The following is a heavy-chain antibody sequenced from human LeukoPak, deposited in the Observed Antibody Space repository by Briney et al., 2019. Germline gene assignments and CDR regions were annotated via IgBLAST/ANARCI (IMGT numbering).Heavy chain of an antibody. CDR1: GFTFSSYA. Sequence: GGSLRLSCAASGFTFSSYAMSWVRQAPGKGLEWVSAITNSGGTTYYADSVKGRFTISRDNSKNTLYLQLNSLRAEDTAVYYCAKARERIAAGGFDYLGQGTLVTVSS. CDR3: AKARERIAAGGFDY. V-gene: IGHV3-23*01. D-gene: IGHD6-13*01. J-gene: IGHJ4*03. CDR2: ITNSGGTT.